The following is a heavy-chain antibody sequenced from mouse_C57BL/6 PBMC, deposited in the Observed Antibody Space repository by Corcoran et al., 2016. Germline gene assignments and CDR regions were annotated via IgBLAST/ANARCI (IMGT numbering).Heavy chain of an antibody. J-gene: IGHJ2*01. Sequence: QIQLVQSGPELKKPGETVKISCKASGYTFTTYGMSWVKQAPGKGLKWMDWINTYSGVPTYADDFKGRFAFSLETSASTAYLQINNLKNEDTATYFCARSGIIKNFDYWGQGTTLTVSS. V-gene: IGHV9-3*01. CDR2: INTYSGVP. D-gene: IGHD3-1*01. CDR1: GYTFTTYG. CDR3: ARSGIIKNFDY.